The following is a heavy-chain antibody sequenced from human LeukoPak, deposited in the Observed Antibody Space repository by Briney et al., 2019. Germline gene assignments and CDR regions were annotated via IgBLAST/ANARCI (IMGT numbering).Heavy chain of an antibody. Sequence: TGGSLRLSCAASGFTFSDYYMSWIRQAPGKGLEWVSYISSSGSTIYYADSVKGRFTISRDNAKNSLYLQMNSLRAEDTAVYYCARPPEPDIVVVPAANYWGQGTLVTVSS. V-gene: IGHV3-11*01. J-gene: IGHJ4*02. CDR1: GFTFSDYY. CDR3: ARPPEPDIVVVPAANY. CDR2: ISSSGSTI. D-gene: IGHD2-2*01.